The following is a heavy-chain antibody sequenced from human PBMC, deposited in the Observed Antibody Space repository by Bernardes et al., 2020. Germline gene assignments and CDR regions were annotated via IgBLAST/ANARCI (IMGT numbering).Heavy chain of an antibody. D-gene: IGHD6-6*01. CDR1: GFTFSNYW. Sequence: GSLRLSCAASGFTFSNYWMTWVRQAPGKGLEWVANIKQDGSEKNYVDSLRGRFTISRDNAKNSQYLQINSLRVEDTAVYYCARIGYSSASNDYWGQGTLVTVSS. V-gene: IGHV3-7*04. CDR3: ARIGYSSASNDY. CDR2: IKQDGSEK. J-gene: IGHJ4*02.